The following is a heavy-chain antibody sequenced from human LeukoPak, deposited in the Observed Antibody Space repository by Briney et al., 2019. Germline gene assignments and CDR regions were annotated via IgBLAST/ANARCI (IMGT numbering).Heavy chain of an antibody. CDR3: ARGTLDIVVVREPPDYYYYYMDV. Sequence: ASVKVSCKASGYTFTSYGISWVRQAPGQGLEWMGWISAYNGNTNYAQKLQGRVTMTTDTSTSTAYMELRSLRSDDTAVYYCARGTLDIVVVREPPDYYYYYMDVRGKGTRVTVSS. CDR1: GYTFTSYG. CDR2: ISAYNGNT. D-gene: IGHD2-2*03. V-gene: IGHV1-18*01. J-gene: IGHJ6*03.